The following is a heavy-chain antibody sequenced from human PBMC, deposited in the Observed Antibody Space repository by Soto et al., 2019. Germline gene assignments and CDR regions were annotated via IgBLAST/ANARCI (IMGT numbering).Heavy chain of an antibody. CDR3: ARDKITGLFDY. CDR1: GGSFSGYY. CDR2: INHSGST. D-gene: IGHD2-8*02. J-gene: IGHJ4*02. Sequence: SETLSLTCAVSGGSFSGYYWNWIRQPPGTGLEWIGEINHSGSTNYNPSLTSRVTISVDTSKNQFSLKLTSVTAADTAVYYCARDKITGLFDYWGQGTLGTVSS. V-gene: IGHV4-34*01.